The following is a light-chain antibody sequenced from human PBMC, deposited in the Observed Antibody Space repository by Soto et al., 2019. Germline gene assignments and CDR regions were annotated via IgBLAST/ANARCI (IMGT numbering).Light chain of an antibody. V-gene: IGKV1-5*01. CDR2: DTS. Sequence: IQMTQSPSTLSASVGDRVTITCRASQSVSDWLAWYQQKPGNPPKLLIYDTSRLESAVPSRFSASGSGTEFTLTISGLQPDDFATYYCQQYNSYSRTFGQGTKVDI. J-gene: IGKJ1*01. CDR3: QQYNSYSRT. CDR1: QSVSDW.